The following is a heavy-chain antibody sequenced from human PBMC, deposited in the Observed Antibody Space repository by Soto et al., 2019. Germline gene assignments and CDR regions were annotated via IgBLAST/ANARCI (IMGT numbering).Heavy chain of an antibody. D-gene: IGHD3-16*01. Sequence: KPSETLSLTCTVSGGSISSDYWTWIRQPPGKGLEWIGYIYYSGSAHYNPSLKSRVTISVDTSKKQFSLKLSSVTAADTAVYYCARSLGPRSRLDPWGQGTLVTVSS. CDR2: IYYSGSA. CDR1: GGSISSDY. CDR3: ARSLGPRSRLDP. V-gene: IGHV4-30-4*08. J-gene: IGHJ5*02.